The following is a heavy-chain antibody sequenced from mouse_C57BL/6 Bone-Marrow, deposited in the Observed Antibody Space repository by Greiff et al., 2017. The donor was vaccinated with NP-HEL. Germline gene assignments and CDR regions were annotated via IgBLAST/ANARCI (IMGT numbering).Heavy chain of an antibody. CDR2: ILPGSGST. V-gene: IGHV1-9*01. D-gene: IGHD2-5*01. CDR3: AMAYYSNYYYFDY. CDR1: GYTFTGYW. Sequence: VQVVESGAELLKPGASVKLSCKATGYTFTGYWIEWVKQRPGHGLEWIGEILPGSGSTNYNEKFKGKATFTADTSSNTAYMQLSSLSTEDSAIYYCAMAYYSNYYYFDYWGQGTTLTVSS. J-gene: IGHJ2*01.